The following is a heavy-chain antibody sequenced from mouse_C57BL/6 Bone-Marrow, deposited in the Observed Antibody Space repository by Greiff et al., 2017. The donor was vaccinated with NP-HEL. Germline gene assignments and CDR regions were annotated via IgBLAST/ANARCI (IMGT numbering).Heavy chain of an antibody. J-gene: IGHJ1*03. Sequence: EVKLQESGPGLAKPSQTLSLTCSVTGYSITSDYWNWIRKFPGNKLEYMGYISYSGSTYYNPYLKSRISITRDTSKNQYYLQLNSVTTEDTSTDYCARYDYGSSYEDWYFDVWGTGTTVTVSS. V-gene: IGHV3-8*01. CDR3: ARYDYGSSYEDWYFDV. D-gene: IGHD1-1*01. CDR2: ISYSGST. CDR1: GYSITSDY.